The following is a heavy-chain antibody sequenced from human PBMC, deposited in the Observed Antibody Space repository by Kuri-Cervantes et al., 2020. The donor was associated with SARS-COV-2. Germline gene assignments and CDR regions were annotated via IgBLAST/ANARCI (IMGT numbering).Heavy chain of an antibody. CDR1: GFTFGSYA. D-gene: IGHD3-16*01. V-gene: IGHV3-48*01. CDR2: ISSSSSAI. J-gene: IGHJ4*02. CDR3: ATAVREPFGGY. Sequence: GGSLRLSCAASGFTFGSYAMNWVRQAPGKGPEWVSYISSSSSAIYYPDSVKGRFTMSRDNAKNSLYLQMNSLRAEDTAVYYCATAVREPFGGYWGQGTLVTVSS.